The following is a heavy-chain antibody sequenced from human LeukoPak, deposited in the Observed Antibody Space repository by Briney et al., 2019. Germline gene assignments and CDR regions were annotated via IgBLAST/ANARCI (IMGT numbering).Heavy chain of an antibody. J-gene: IGHJ4*02. CDR2: ISGSGGST. CDR3: AKDFRGYCGGDCYLFDY. CDR1: GFSFSSYA. D-gene: IGHD2-21*02. V-gene: IGHV3-23*01. Sequence: GGSLRLSCAASGFSFSSYAMSWVRQAPGKGLEWVSAISGSGGSTYYADSVKGRFTISRDNSKNTLYLQMNSLRAEDTAVYYCAKDFRGYCGGDCYLFDYWGQGTLVTVSS.